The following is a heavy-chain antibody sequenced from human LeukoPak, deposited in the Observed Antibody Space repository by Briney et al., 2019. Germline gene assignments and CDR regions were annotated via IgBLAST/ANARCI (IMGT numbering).Heavy chain of an antibody. D-gene: IGHD3-3*01. V-gene: IGHV4-4*07. J-gene: IGHJ3*02. CDR2: IYTHGTT. CDR1: DGSISSYY. Sequence: SETLSLTCTVSDGSISSYYWSWIRQPAGKGLEWIGRIYTHGTTNYNPSLKSRVTISVDTSKNQFSLKLSSVTAADTAVYYCARVGHYDFWSGYSPDAFDIWGQGTMVTVSS. CDR3: ARVGHYDFWSGYSPDAFDI.